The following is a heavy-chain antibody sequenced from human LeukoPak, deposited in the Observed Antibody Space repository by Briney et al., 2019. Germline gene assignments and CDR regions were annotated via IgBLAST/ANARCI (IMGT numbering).Heavy chain of an antibody. D-gene: IGHD3-10*01. CDR2: ISYDGSNK. V-gene: IGHV3-30*04. CDR1: GFTFSSYA. Sequence: GRSLRLSCAASGFTFSSYAMHWVRQAPGKGLEWVAVISYDGSNKYYADSVKGRFTISRDNSKNTLHLQMNSLRAEDTAVYYCAKGKETYGFPFDYWGQGTLVTVSS. CDR3: AKGKETYGFPFDY. J-gene: IGHJ4*02.